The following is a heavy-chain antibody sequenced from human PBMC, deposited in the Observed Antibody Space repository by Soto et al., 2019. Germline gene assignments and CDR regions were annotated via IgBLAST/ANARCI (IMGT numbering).Heavy chain of an antibody. CDR3: ARRVGGTSSLGNWFGP. Sequence: SVKVFSQASGDTYRSYAISRVRQAPAQGLEWMGGIFHILGTANYAQKLRGRVTIPAGESRSTAYIDLSSLRSEDTAVYYCARRVGGTSSLGNWFGPLGQGTLGTAAS. CDR1: GDTYRSYA. J-gene: IGHJ5*02. D-gene: IGHD2-15*01. V-gene: IGHV1-69*13. CDR2: IFHILGTA.